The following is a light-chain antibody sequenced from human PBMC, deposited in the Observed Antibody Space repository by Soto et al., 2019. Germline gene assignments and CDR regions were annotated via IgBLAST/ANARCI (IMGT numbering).Light chain of an antibody. Sequence: EIQVTLSPVTLSVSVEDTVTVSCRASQSVSGWLVWYQQKPGKATKLMIYAASSLQSGVPSRFSGSGSGTDFTLTISSLQPEDFAIYYCQQANSFHPWTFGQGTKVDIK. J-gene: IGKJ1*01. CDR2: AAS. CDR3: QQANSFHPWT. CDR1: QSVSGW. V-gene: IGKV1-12*01.